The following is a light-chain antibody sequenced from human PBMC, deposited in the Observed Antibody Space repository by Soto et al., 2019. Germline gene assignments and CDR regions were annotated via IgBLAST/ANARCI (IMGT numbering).Light chain of an antibody. V-gene: IGKV1-9*01. CDR3: QQLNSYPPA. J-gene: IGKJ4*01. CDR2: SAS. Sequence: DIQLTQSPSFLSASVGDRVTITCRASQGIDSYLAWYQQKPGKAPNLLIYSASTLQSGVPSRFSGSGSGTEFTLTISSLQPEDFATYYCQQLNSYPPAFGGGTKVEIK. CDR1: QGIDSY.